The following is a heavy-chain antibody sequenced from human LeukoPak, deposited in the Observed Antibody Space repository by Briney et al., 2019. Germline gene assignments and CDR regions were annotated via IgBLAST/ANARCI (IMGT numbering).Heavy chain of an antibody. D-gene: IGHD1-1*01. CDR3: ARDRDNWKSDYYYYGMDV. Sequence: GASVKVPCKASGYTFTSYGISWVRQAPGQGLEWMGWISAYNGNTNYAQKLQGRVTMTTDTSTSTAYMELRSLRSDDTAVYYCARDRDNWKSDYYYYGMDVWGQGTTVTVSS. CDR2: ISAYNGNT. J-gene: IGHJ6*02. CDR1: GYTFTSYG. V-gene: IGHV1-18*01.